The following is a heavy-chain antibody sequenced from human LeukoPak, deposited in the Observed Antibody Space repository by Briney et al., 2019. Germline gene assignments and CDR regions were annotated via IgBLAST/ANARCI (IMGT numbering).Heavy chain of an antibody. CDR3: SRGGADYSFDV. V-gene: IGHV3-33*01. CDR2: IWYDGSNK. CDR1: GFTFSSYG. Sequence: GGSLRLSCAASGFTFSSYGMHWVRQAPGKGLEWVAVIWYDGSNKYYADSVKGRFTISRDNSKNSLYLQMNGLRAEDTAVYFCSRGGADYSFDVWGHGTMVTVSS. J-gene: IGHJ3*01. D-gene: IGHD1-26*01.